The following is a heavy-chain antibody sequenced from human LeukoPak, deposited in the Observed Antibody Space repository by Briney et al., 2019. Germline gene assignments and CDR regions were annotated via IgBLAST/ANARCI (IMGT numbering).Heavy chain of an antibody. D-gene: IGHD5-24*01. CDR1: GGSISGYY. V-gene: IGHV4-4*07. Sequence: SETLSLTCTVAGGSISGYYWSWIRQPAGEGLEWIGRIYTSGSTNYNPSLKSRVIMSVDTSRNQFSLKLYSVTAADTAVYYCARVLSGDGYAFDIWGQGTMVTVSS. CDR2: IYTSGST. CDR3: ARVLSGDGYAFDI. J-gene: IGHJ3*02.